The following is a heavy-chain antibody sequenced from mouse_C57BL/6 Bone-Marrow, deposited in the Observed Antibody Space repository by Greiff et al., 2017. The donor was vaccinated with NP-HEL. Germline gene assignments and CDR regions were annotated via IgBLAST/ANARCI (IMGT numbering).Heavy chain of an antibody. D-gene: IGHD1-1*01. CDR3: AGIVCYGSSYFDY. CDR2: IWWADDK. V-gene: IGHV8-8*01. CDR1: GFSLSTFGMG. Sequence: QVTLKVSGPGILQPSQTLSLTCSFSGFSLSTFGMGVGWIRQPSGKGLEWLAHIWWADDKYYNPALKSRLSLFKDTSKNQVFHKIANVDTAYTATYYCAGIVCYGSSYFDYWGQGTTLTVSS. J-gene: IGHJ2*01.